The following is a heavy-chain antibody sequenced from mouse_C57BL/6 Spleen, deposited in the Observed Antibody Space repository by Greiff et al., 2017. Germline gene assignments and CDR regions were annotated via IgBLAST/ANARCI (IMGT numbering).Heavy chain of an antibody. V-gene: IGHV1-15*01. CDR3: TNYDYYAMDY. D-gene: IGHD1-1*02. J-gene: IGHJ4*01. Sequence: QVQLQQSGAELVRPGASVTLSCKASGYTFTDYEMHWVKQTPVHGLEWIGAIDPETGGTAYNQKFKGKAILTADKSSSTAYMELRSLTSEDSAVYYCTNYDYYAMDYWGQGTSVTGSS. CDR2: IDPETGGT. CDR1: GYTFTDYE.